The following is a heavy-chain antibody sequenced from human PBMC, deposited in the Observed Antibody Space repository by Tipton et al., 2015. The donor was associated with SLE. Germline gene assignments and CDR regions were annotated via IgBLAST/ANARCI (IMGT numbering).Heavy chain of an antibody. CDR3: ARELRAGYFDY. CDR1: GGSFSGYY. D-gene: IGHD3-10*01. V-gene: IGHV4-34*01. J-gene: IGHJ4*02. Sequence: TLSLTCAVYGGSFSGYYWSWIRQPPGKGLEWIGEINHSGSTNYNPTLKSRVTISVDTSKNQFSLKLSSVTAADTAVYYWARELRAGYFDYWGQGPLVTVSS. CDR2: INHSGST.